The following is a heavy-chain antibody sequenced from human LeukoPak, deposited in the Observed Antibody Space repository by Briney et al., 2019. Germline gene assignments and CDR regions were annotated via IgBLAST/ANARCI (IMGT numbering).Heavy chain of an antibody. CDR3: ARDTRVGALLNWFDP. V-gene: IGHV4-38-2*02. Sequence: SETLSLTCTVSGYSISSGYYWGWIRQPPGKGLEWIGSIYHSGSTYYNPSLKSRVTISIDTSNNQFSLKLTSVTAADTAVYYCARDTRVGALLNWFDPWGQGTLVTVSS. J-gene: IGHJ5*02. CDR2: IYHSGST. CDR1: GYSISSGYY. D-gene: IGHD1-26*01.